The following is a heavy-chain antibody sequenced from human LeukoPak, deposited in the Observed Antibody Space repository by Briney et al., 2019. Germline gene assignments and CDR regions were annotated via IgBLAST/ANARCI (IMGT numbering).Heavy chain of an antibody. V-gene: IGHV3-48*03. Sequence: GGSLRLSCVASGITFNSYEMNWVRQAPGKGLEWISCISSSGGPIYYADSVKGRFTISRDNAKNSLYLQMNSLRAEDTAVYYCARGFRDTAMFLDYWGQGTLVTVSS. CDR1: GITFNSYE. CDR2: ISSSGGPI. J-gene: IGHJ4*02. CDR3: ARGFRDTAMFLDY. D-gene: IGHD5-18*01.